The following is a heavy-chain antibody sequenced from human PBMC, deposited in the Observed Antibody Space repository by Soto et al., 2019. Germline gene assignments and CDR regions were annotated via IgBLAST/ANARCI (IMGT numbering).Heavy chain of an antibody. CDR3: ARHLHLGEFKDYYYYMDV. Sequence: PGGSLRLSCAASGFTFSDYYMSWIRQAPGKGLEWVSYISSSGSTTYYADSVKGRFTISRDNAKNSLYLQMNSLRAEDTALYHCARHLHLGEFKDYYYYMDVWGKGTTVTVSS. D-gene: IGHD3-16*01. J-gene: IGHJ6*03. CDR1: GFTFSDYY. V-gene: IGHV3-11*01. CDR2: ISSSGSTT.